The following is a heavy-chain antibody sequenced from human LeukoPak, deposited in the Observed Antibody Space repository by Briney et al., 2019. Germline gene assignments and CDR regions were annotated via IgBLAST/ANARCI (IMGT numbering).Heavy chain of an antibody. D-gene: IGHD3-10*01. CDR3: ARSGGIIDY. V-gene: IGHV3-23*01. J-gene: IGHJ4*02. CDR2: INNSGGST. CDR1: GFTFSSYA. Sequence: GGSLRLSCAASGFTFSSYAMSWVRQAPGKGLEWVSSINNSGGSTYYADSVKGRFAISRDNPKNTLYLQMNSLRAEDTARYYCARSGGIIDYWGQGTLVTVSS.